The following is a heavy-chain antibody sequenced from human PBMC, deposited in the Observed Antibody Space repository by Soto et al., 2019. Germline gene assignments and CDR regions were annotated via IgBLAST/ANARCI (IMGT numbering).Heavy chain of an antibody. J-gene: IGHJ6*02. D-gene: IGHD2-2*01. CDR1: GFTVSSNY. V-gene: IGHV3-53*01. CDR2: IYSGGST. Sequence: GGSLRLSCAASGFTVSSNYMSWVRQAPGKGLEWVSVIYSGGSTYYADSVKGRFTISRDNSKNTLYLQMNSLRAEDTAVYYCARDNRSPYCSSTSCYYYYYGTDVWGQGTTVTVSS. CDR3: ARDNRSPYCSSTSCYYYYYGTDV.